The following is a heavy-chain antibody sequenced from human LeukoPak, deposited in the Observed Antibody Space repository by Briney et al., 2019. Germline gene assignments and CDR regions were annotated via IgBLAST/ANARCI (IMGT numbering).Heavy chain of an antibody. CDR1: GFNFRSYS. D-gene: IGHD3-22*01. CDR3: ARIVGHSPDY. V-gene: IGHV3-48*01. J-gene: IGHJ4*02. CDR2: ISSSSGTI. Sequence: GGSLRLSCAASGFNFRSYSMNWVRQAPGKGLEWVSYISSSSGTIYYADSVKGRFTISRDNAKNSLYLQMNSLRAEDTAVYYCARIVGHSPDYWGQGTLVTVSS.